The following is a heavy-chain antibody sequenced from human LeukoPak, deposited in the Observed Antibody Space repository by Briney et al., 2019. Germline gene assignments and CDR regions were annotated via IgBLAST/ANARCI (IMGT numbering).Heavy chain of an antibody. CDR1: GFTFSSYS. CDR3: ARYSGSSYYYYGMDV. Sequence: PGGSLRLSCAASGFTFSSYSMNWVRQAPGKGLEWVSSISSSSSYIYYADSVKGRFTISRDNAKNSLYLQMNSLRAEDTAVYYCARYSGSSYYYYGMDVWGQGTTATVSS. CDR2: ISSSSSYI. J-gene: IGHJ6*02. D-gene: IGHD1-26*01. V-gene: IGHV3-21*01.